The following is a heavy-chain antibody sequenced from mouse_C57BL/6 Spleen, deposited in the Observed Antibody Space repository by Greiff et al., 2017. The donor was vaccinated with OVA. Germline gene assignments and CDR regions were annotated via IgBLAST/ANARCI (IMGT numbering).Heavy chain of an antibody. CDR2: IHPSDSDT. CDR1: GYTFTSYW. J-gene: IGHJ4*01. D-gene: IGHD1-1*01. CDR3: STVVAPYAMDY. V-gene: IGHV1-74*01. Sequence: QVQLQQPGAELVKPGASVKVSCKASGYTFTSYWMHWVKQRPGQGLEWIGRIHPSDSDTNYNQKFKGKATLTVDKSSSTAYMQLSSLTSEDSAVYYCSTVVAPYAMDYWGQGTSVTVSS.